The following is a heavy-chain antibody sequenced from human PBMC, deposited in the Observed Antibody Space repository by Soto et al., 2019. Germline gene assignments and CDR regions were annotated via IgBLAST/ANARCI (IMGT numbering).Heavy chain of an antibody. CDR3: AKHLRNQLLCSMDV. Sequence: EVQLLESGGGLVQPGGSQRLSCAASGITFSSHAMSWVRQAPGKGLEWVSVISGSGGSTYYADSVKGRFTISRDNSKNSLYLQMNSLRAEDTAIYYCAKHLRNQLLCSMDVWGKGTTVTVSS. J-gene: IGHJ6*04. CDR1: GITFSSHA. D-gene: IGHD2-2*01. CDR2: ISGSGGST. V-gene: IGHV3-23*01.